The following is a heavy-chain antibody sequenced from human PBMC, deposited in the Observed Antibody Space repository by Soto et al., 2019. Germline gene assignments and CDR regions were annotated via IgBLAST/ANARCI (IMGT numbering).Heavy chain of an antibody. CDR3: ARDRELVACDY. V-gene: IGHV3-30-3*01. CDR2: ISYDGSNK. D-gene: IGHD2-15*01. CDR1: GFTFSSYA. J-gene: IGHJ4*02. Sequence: QVQLVESGGGVVQPGRSLRLSCAASGFTFSSYAMHWVRQAPCKGLEWVAVISYDGSNKYYADSVKGRFTISRDNSKNTLYLQMNSLRAEDTAVYYCARDRELVACDYWGQGTMVTVSS.